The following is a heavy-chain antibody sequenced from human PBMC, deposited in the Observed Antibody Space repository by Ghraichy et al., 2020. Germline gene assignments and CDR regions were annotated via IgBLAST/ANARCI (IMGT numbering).Heavy chain of an antibody. V-gene: IGHV3-21*01. J-gene: IGHJ2*01. CDR3: ARGSGYSGYESWYFDL. CDR1: GFTFSTYS. Sequence: GGSLRLSCAASGFTFSTYSMNWVRQAPGKGLEWVSSISSSSSYIYYADSVKGRFTISRDNAKNSLYLQMNSLRAEDTAVYYCARGSGYSGYESWYFDLWGRGTLVTVSS. CDR2: ISSSSSYI. D-gene: IGHD5-12*01.